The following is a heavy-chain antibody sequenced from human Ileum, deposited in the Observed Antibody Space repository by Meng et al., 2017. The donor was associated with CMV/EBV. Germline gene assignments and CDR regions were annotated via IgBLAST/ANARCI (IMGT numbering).Heavy chain of an antibody. J-gene: IGHJ4*02. CDR2: ITSGSSI. CDR3: ARYTSTYRDY. D-gene: IGHD1-26*01. CDR1: GFTFSNAW. Sequence: ESGGALVTPGGSLSPSRAGYGLTSGFTFSNAWMSWVRQAPGKGLEWVSSITSGSSIFYADSVKGRFTISRDNAKNLFFLQMDSLRADDTAVYYCARYTSTYRDYWGQGTLVTVSS. V-gene: IGHV3-69-1*01.